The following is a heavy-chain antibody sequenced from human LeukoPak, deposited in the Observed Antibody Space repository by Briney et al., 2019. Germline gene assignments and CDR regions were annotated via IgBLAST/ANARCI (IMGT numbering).Heavy chain of an antibody. V-gene: IGHV4-39*01. CDR3: ARQESSGYYPREDY. CDR1: GGSISSSSYY. CDR2: IYYSGST. Sequence: PSEILSLTCTVSGGSISSSSYYWGWIRQPPGKGLEWIGSIYYSGSTYYNPSLKSRVTISVDTSKNQFSLKLSSVTAADTAVYYCARQESSGYYPREDYWGQGTLVTVSS. J-gene: IGHJ4*02. D-gene: IGHD3-22*01.